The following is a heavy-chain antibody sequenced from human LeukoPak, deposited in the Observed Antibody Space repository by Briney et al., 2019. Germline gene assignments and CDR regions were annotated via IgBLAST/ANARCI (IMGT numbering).Heavy chain of an antibody. V-gene: IGHV1-2*02. CDR1: GYTFTSYD. CDR3: ARDRSTVTTWVDY. Sequence: ASVKVSCKASGYTFTSYDINWVRQAPGQGLEWMGWINPNSGGTNYAQKFQGGVTMTRDTSISTAYMELSRLRSDDTAVYYCARDRSTVTTWVDYWGQGTLVTVSS. D-gene: IGHD4-17*01. J-gene: IGHJ4*02. CDR2: INPNSGGT.